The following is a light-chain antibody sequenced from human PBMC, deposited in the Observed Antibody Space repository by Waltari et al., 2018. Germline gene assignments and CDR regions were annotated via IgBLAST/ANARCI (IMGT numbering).Light chain of an antibody. V-gene: IGKV3-15*01. J-gene: IGKJ1*01. CDR3: QQYNNWPET. Sequence: DIVMTQSPANLSVSPGERATLPCRASQSLGSNLAWYQAKPGQAPRFLIYGASTRATGIPARFSGSGSGTEFTLTISSLQSADFAVYYCQQYNNWPETFGQGTKVEIK. CDR1: QSLGSN. CDR2: GAS.